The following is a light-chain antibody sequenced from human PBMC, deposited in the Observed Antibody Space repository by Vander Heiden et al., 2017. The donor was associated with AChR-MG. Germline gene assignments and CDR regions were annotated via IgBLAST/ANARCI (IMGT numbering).Light chain of an antibody. J-gene: IGLJ2*01. CDR2: DVS. CDR3: SSYTSSNTVI. CDR1: SSDVGGFNY. V-gene: IGLV2-14*03. Sequence: QSALTQPASVSGSPGQSITISCTGTSSDVGGFNYVSWYQHHPGNAPKLMIYDVSNRPSGVSNRFSGSKSGNTASLTISGLQAEDEADYYCSSYTSSNTVIFGGGTKLTVL.